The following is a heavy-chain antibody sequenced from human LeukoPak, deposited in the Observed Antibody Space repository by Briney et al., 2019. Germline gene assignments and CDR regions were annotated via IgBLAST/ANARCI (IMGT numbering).Heavy chain of an antibody. CDR2: IYGSGGST. CDR3: ARVIVGATHFDY. J-gene: IGHJ4*02. D-gene: IGHD1-26*01. Sequence: GGSLRLSCAASGFTFSNYAMSWVRQAPGEGLEWVSAIYGSGGSTDYADSVKGRFTISRDNSKNTLYLQMNNLRAEDTAVYYCARVIVGATHFDYWGQGTLVTVSS. V-gene: IGHV3-23*01. CDR1: GFTFSNYA.